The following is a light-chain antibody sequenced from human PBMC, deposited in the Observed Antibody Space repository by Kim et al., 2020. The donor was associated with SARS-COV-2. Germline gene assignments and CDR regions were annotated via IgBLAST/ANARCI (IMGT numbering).Light chain of an antibody. CDR3: NSRDSSGNHLV. J-gene: IGLJ1*01. CDR2: GKN. Sequence: ALGQTVRFTCQGDSLRSYYSSWYQQKPGQAPVLVIYGKNNRPSGIPDRFSGSSSGNTASLTITGAQAEDEADYYCNSRDSSGNHLVFGTGTKVTVL. CDR1: SLRSYY. V-gene: IGLV3-19*01.